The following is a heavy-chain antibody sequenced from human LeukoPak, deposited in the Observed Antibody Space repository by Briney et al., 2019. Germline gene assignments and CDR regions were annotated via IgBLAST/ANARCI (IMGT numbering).Heavy chain of an antibody. CDR2: IYYSGST. J-gene: IGHJ3*02. Sequence: SETLSLTCTVSGGSISSYYWSWIRQPPGKGLEWIGYIYYSGSTNYNPSLKSRVTISVDTSKNQFSLKLSSVTAADTAVYYCARLDRRMIGAFDIWGQGTMVTVSS. CDR1: GGSISSYY. V-gene: IGHV4-59*08. CDR3: ARLDRRMIGAFDI. D-gene: IGHD3-22*01.